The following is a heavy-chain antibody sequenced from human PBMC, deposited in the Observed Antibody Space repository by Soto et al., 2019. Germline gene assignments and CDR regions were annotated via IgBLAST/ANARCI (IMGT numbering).Heavy chain of an antibody. CDR2: TYYRSRFFS. CDR1: GDSVSSYSAA. Sequence: SQILSLTCAISGDSVSSYSAAWNWIRQSPSGGLEWLGRTYYRSRFFSDYAESVKNRIIINPDTSKNQFSLQLKSVTPEDTAVYYCVRDRYSSSGWFDPWGQGTPVTVSS. D-gene: IGHD3-10*01. CDR3: VRDRYSSSGWFDP. J-gene: IGHJ5*02. V-gene: IGHV6-1*01.